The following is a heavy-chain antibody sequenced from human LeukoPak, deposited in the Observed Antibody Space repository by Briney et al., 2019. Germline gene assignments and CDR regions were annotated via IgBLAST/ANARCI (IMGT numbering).Heavy chain of an antibody. CDR1: GYTFTGYY. J-gene: IGHJ4*02. CDR2: INPNSGGT. CDR3: ARASYSYDINGWVPFDY. D-gene: IGHD3-22*01. V-gene: IGHV1-2*02. Sequence: ASVKVSCKASGYTFTGYYIYWVREAPGQGLEWMGWINPNSGGTDYAQKFQGRVTLTRDTSISTAYMELSTLRSDDTAVYYCARASYSYDINGWVPFDYWGQGTLVTVSS.